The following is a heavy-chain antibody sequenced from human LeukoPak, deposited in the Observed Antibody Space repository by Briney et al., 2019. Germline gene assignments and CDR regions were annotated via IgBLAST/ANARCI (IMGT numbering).Heavy chain of an antibody. CDR1: GIIFSNYA. V-gene: IGHV3-64*01. CDR3: ARGRQGAKTRYFDL. D-gene: IGHD1-26*01. Sequence: GGSLRLSCAASGIIFSNYAMHWVRQGPGKGLECISTISSDGGSTYYANSVKGRFTISRDNSKNTLYLQMGSLRAEDMTVYYCARGRQGAKTRYFDLWGRGTRVTVSS. J-gene: IGHJ2*01. CDR2: ISSDGGST.